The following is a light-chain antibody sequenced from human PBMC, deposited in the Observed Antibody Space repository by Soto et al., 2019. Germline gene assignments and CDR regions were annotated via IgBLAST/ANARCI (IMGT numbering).Light chain of an antibody. CDR2: GAS. CDR1: QSINSE. Sequence: EIVMTQSPATLSLSPGERAALSCRASQSINSELAWYQQKPGQPPRLLIYGASTRATGVPARFTGSESGSKFTLTISGLQSEDFALYYCQQGHNWPLTFGHGTRLEI. J-gene: IGKJ2*01. CDR3: QQGHNWPLT. V-gene: IGKV3-15*01.